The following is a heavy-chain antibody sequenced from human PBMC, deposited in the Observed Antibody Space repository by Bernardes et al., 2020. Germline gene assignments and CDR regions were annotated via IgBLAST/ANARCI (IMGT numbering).Heavy chain of an antibody. Sequence: SETLSLTCTVSGGSISSSSYYWGWIRQPPGKGREWIGSIYYSGSTYYNPSLKSRVTISVDTSKNQFSLKLSSVTAADTAVYYCARSRIMITFGGVIARGYFDYWGQGTLVTVSS. J-gene: IGHJ4*02. V-gene: IGHV4-39*01. CDR1: GGSISSSSYY. CDR3: ARSRIMITFGGVIARGYFDY. CDR2: IYYSGST. D-gene: IGHD3-16*02.